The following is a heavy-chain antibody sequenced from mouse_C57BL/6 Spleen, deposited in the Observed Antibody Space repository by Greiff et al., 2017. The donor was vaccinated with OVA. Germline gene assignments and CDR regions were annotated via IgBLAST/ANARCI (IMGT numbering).Heavy chain of an antibody. CDR2: ISDGGSYT. J-gene: IGHJ4*01. Sequence: DVMLVESGGGLVKPGGSLKLSCAASGFTFSSYAMSWVRQTPEKRLEWVATISDGGSYTYYPDNVKGRFTISRDNAKNNLYLQMSHLKSEDTAMYYCARDGYDGDYYAMDYWGQGTSVTVSS. CDR3: ARDGYDGDYYAMDY. V-gene: IGHV5-4*01. CDR1: GFTFSSYA. D-gene: IGHD2-2*01.